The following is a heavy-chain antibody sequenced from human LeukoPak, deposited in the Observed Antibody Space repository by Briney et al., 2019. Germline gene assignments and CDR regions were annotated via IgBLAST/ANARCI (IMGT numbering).Heavy chain of an antibody. CDR3: AGHRNRWYGDY. Sequence: GGSLRLSCAASGFTFSSYWMTWVRQAPGKGLEWVANIKQDGSEKYYVDSVKGRFTISRDNSKNSLYLQMNSLRAEDTAVYYCAGHRNRWYGDYLGQGTLVTVSS. V-gene: IGHV3-7*01. D-gene: IGHD6-13*01. CDR2: IKQDGSEK. J-gene: IGHJ4*02. CDR1: GFTFSSYW.